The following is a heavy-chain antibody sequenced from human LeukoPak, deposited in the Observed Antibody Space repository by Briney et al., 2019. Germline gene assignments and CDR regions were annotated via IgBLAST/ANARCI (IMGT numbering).Heavy chain of an antibody. D-gene: IGHD3-16*02. J-gene: IGHJ4*02. Sequence: PGGSLRLSCAASGFTFSSYAMSWVRQAPGKGLEWVSAISGSGGSTYYAGSVKGRFTISGDNSKNTLYLQMNSLRAEDTAVYYCAKEGYDYVWGSYPHRWGQGTLVTVSS. CDR1: GFTFSSYA. CDR2: ISGSGGST. CDR3: AKEGYDYVWGSYPHR. V-gene: IGHV3-23*01.